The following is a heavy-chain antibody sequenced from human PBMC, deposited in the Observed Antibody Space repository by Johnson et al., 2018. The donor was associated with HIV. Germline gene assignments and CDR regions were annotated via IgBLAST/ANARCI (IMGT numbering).Heavy chain of an antibody. CDR1: GFTFSSYA. Sequence: VQLVESGGGLVTPGGSLRLSCAASGFTFSSYAMHWVRQAPGKGLEWVAVISYDGSNKYYADSVKGRFTISRDNSKNTLYLQMNSLGAEDTAVYDCARSQGAATSEGAFDIWGQGTMVTVSS. J-gene: IGHJ3*02. CDR3: ARSQGAATSEGAFDI. CDR2: ISYDGSNK. D-gene: IGHD2-15*01. V-gene: IGHV3-30*14.